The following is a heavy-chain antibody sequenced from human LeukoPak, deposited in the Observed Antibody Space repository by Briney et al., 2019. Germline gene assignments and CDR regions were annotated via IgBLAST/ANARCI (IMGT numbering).Heavy chain of an antibody. CDR3: ARVVRITMVRGPNTFDP. J-gene: IGHJ5*02. CDR2: TSAYNGNT. CDR1: GYTFTSYG. Sequence: ASVKVSCRASGYTFTSYGISWVRQAPGQGLEWMGWTSAYNGNTNYAQKLQGRVTMTTDTSTSTADMELRSLRSDDTAVYYCARVVRITMVRGPNTFDPWGQGTLVTVSS. V-gene: IGHV1-18*01. D-gene: IGHD3-10*01.